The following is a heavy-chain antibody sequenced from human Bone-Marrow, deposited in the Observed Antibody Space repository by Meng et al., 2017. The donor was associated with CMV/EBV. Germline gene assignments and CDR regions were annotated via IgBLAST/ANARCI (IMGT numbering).Heavy chain of an antibody. Sequence: GESLKISCKGSGYSFTSYWIGWVRQMPGKGLEWMGIIYPGDSDTRYSPSFQGQVTISADKSISTAYLQWSSLKASDTAMYYCASGGHYDFWSGSYSNYYGMAVWGQGNTVNVSS. J-gene: IGHJ6*02. V-gene: IGHV5-51*01. CDR2: IYPGDSDT. CDR1: GYSFTSYW. D-gene: IGHD3-3*01. CDR3: ASGGHYDFWSGSYSNYYGMAV.